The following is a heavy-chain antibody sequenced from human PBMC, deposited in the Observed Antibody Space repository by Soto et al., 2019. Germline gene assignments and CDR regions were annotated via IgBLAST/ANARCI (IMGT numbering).Heavy chain of an antibody. V-gene: IGHV3-7*03. J-gene: IGHJ4*02. Sequence: EVLLVESGGGLVQPGGSLRLSCATSGFTFNTYWMTWVRQAPGKGLEWVASISQDGTVKDYVESLQDRFTISRDDVKKSAYVQMNTMRVEDTAVYYCVGSTGWIFDHWGQGTLVTVSS. CDR1: GFTFNTYW. D-gene: IGHD2-8*02. CDR3: VGSTGWIFDH. CDR2: ISQDGTVK.